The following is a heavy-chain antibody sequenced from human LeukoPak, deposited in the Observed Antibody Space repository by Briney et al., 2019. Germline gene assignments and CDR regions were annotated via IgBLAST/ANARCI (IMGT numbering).Heavy chain of an antibody. CDR1: GGSFSGYY. D-gene: IGHD6-13*01. CDR3: ARGRIAAAGTDDYFDY. J-gene: IGHJ4*02. CDR2: INHSGST. Sequence: DPSETLSLTCAVYGGSFSGYYWSWIRQPPGKGLEWIGEINHSGSTNYNPSLKSRVTISVDTSKNQFSLKLSSVTAADTAVYYCARGRIAAAGTDDYFDYWGQGTLVTVSS. V-gene: IGHV4-34*01.